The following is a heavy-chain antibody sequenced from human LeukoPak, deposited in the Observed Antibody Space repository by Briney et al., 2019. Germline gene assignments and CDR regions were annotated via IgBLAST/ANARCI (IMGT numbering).Heavy chain of an antibody. Sequence: PGRSLRLSCAASGFTFSSYGMHWVRQAPGKGLEWVAVIWYDGSNKYYADSVKGRFTISRDNSKNTLYLQMNSLSGEDTAVYYCARDHYYDSSGYYHQEYWGQGTLVTVSS. CDR3: ARDHYYDSSGYYHQEY. V-gene: IGHV3-33*01. D-gene: IGHD3-22*01. J-gene: IGHJ4*02. CDR2: IWYDGSNK. CDR1: GFTFSSYG.